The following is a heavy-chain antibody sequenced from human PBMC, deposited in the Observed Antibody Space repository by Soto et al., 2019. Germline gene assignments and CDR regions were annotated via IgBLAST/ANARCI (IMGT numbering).Heavy chain of an antibody. CDR3: TSLSLNKRYDY. CDR2: IRSKANSYAT. J-gene: IGHJ4*02. CDR1: GFTFSGSA. Sequence: PGGSLRLSCAASGFTFSGSAMHWVRQASGKGLEWVGRIRSKANSYATAYAASVKGRFTISRDDSKNTAYLQMNSLKTEDTAVYYYTSLSLNKRYDYWSQGTLVTVSS. D-gene: IGHD3-9*01. V-gene: IGHV3-73*01.